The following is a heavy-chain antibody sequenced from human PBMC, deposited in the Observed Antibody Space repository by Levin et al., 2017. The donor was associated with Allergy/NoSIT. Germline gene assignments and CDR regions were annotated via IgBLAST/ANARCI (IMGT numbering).Heavy chain of an antibody. V-gene: IGHV3-74*01. CDR3: ARALIVGATSGGDY. Sequence: GGSLRLSCAASGFTFSSYWMHWVRQAPGKGLVWVSRINSDGCNKNYADSVKGRFTISRDNAKNTLYLQMNSLRAEDTAVYYCARALIVGATSGGDYWGQGTLVTVSS. J-gene: IGHJ4*02. D-gene: IGHD1-26*01. CDR1: GFTFSSYW. CDR2: INSDGCNK.